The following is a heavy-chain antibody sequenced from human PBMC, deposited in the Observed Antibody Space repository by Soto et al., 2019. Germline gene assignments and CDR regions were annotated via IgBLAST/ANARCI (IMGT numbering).Heavy chain of an antibody. Sequence: GGSLRLSCAASGFTFSSYAMHWVRQAPGTGLEWVAVISYEGSNKYYADSVKGRFTISRDNSKNTLYLQMNSLRTEDTAVYYCARVLGGMATVPFDYWGQGALVTVAS. V-gene: IGHV3-30-3*01. CDR2: ISYEGSNK. D-gene: IGHD4-4*01. J-gene: IGHJ4*02. CDR1: GFTFSSYA. CDR3: ARVLGGMATVPFDY.